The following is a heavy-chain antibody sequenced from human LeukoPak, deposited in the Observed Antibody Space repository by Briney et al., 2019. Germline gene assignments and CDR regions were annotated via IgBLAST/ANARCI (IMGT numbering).Heavy chain of an antibody. CDR1: GYTFTGYY. D-gene: IGHD4-17*01. J-gene: IGHJ4*02. CDR3: ARGSPPDYGDYEN. Sequence: ASVKVSCKASGYTFTGYYMHWVRQAPGQGLEWMGWINPNSGGTNYAQKFQGRVTMTRDTSISTAYMELCRLRSDDTAVYYCARGSPPDYGDYENWGQGTLVTVSS. CDR2: INPNSGGT. V-gene: IGHV1-2*02.